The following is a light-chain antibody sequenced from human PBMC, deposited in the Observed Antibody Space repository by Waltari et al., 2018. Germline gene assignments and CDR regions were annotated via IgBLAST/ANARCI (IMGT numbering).Light chain of an antibody. Sequence: QSVLTQPPSVSGAPGQRVTISCTGSSSNIGAGYDVHWYHQFPGTAPKVLIYGNNNRPSGVPDRFSGSKSDTSASLAITGLQAEDEADYYCQSYDGNLSDVIFGGGTKLTVL. J-gene: IGLJ2*01. CDR1: SSNIGAGYD. V-gene: IGLV1-40*01. CDR3: QSYDGNLSDVI. CDR2: GNN.